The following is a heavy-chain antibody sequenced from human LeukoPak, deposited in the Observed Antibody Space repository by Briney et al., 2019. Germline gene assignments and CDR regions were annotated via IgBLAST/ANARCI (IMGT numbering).Heavy chain of an antibody. D-gene: IGHD3-22*01. J-gene: IGHJ4*02. CDR3: ARAWGSGYYYDSSGYGYFDY. CDR1: GGSFSGYY. V-gene: IGHV4-34*01. Sequence: PSETLSLTCAVYGGSFSGYYWSWIRQPPGKGLEWIGEINHSGSTNYNPSLKSRVTISVDTSKNQFSLKLSSVTAADTAVYYCARAWGSGYYYDSSGYGYFDYWGQGTLVTVSS. CDR2: INHSGST.